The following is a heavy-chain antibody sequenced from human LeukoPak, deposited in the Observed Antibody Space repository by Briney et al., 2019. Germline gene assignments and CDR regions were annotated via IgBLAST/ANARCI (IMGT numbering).Heavy chain of an antibody. Sequence: SQTLSLTCTVSGGSISSGGHYWTWIRQHPGKGLEWIAYIYHTGTTYYNPSLKSRVNISVDTSKNQFSLKLSSVTAADTAVYYCARSPDDAVDIWGQGTMVTVSS. CDR2: IYHTGTT. J-gene: IGHJ3*02. V-gene: IGHV4-31*03. CDR1: GGSISSGGHY. CDR3: ARSPDDAVDI.